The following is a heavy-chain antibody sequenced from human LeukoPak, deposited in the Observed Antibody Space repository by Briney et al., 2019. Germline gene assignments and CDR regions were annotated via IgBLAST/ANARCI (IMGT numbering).Heavy chain of an antibody. J-gene: IGHJ4*02. CDR1: GGSISSSSYY. CDR3: ARMIFGVAIETLHFDY. CDR2: IYYSGST. V-gene: IGHV4-39*01. D-gene: IGHD3-3*01. Sequence: SETLSLTCTVSGGSISSSSYYWGWIRQPPGKGLEWIGSIYYSGSTYYNPSLKSRVTISVDTSKNQFSLKLSSVTAADTAVYYCARMIFGVAIETLHFDYWGQGTLVTVSS.